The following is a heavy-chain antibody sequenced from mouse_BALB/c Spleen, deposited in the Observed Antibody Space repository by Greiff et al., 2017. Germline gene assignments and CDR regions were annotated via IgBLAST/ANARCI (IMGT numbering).Heavy chain of an antibody. D-gene: IGHD5-1*01. Sequence: LQQPGSELVRPGASVKLSCKASGYTFTSYWMHWVKQRPGQGLEWIGNIYPGSGSTNYDEKFKSKATLTVDTSSSTAYMQLSSLTSEDSAVYYCTRRSTMDYWGQGTSVTVSS. CDR3: TRRSTMDY. V-gene: IGHV1S22*01. J-gene: IGHJ4*01. CDR2: IYPGSGST. CDR1: GYTFTSYW.